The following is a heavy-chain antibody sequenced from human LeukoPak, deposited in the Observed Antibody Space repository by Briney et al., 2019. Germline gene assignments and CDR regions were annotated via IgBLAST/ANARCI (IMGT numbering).Heavy chain of an antibody. CDR3: TKDGDYYYYGMDD. J-gene: IGHJ6*02. CDR2: FSGSDGAT. D-gene: IGHD4-17*01. V-gene: IGHV3-23*01. Sequence: GGSLRLSCAAAGFTLSTSAMSWVRQAPGKGLEWVSGFSGSDGATYYANSVRGRFTISRDNSKNTLYLQMTSLRVEDTAVYYCTKDGDYYYYGMDDWGQGTRSPSP. CDR1: GFTLSTSA.